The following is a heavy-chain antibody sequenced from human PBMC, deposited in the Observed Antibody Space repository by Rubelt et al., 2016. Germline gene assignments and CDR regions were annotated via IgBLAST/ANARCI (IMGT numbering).Heavy chain of an antibody. CDR2: INAGNGNT. CDR1: A. D-gene: IGHD3-10*01. J-gene: IGHJ4*02. V-gene: IGHV1-3*01. CDR3: ARDPPLDYYGSGSSFDY. Sequence: AMHWVRQAPGQRLEWMGWINAGNGNTKYSQKFQGRVTITRDTSASTAYMEPSSLRSEDTAVYYCARDPPLDYYGSGSSFDYWGQGTLVTVSS.